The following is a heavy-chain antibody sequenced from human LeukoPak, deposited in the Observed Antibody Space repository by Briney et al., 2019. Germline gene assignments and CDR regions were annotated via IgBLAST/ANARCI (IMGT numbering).Heavy chain of an antibody. J-gene: IGHJ4*02. CDR1: GLTFSGYD. D-gene: IGHD1-26*01. Sequence: GGSLRLSCAASGLTFSGYDMHWVRQAPGKGLEWVAVIWYDGSNKYYADSVKGRFTISRDNSKNTLYLQMNSLRAEDTAVYYCARGHGATYGYWGQGALVTVSS. CDR3: ARGHGATYGY. V-gene: IGHV3-33*08. CDR2: IWYDGSNK.